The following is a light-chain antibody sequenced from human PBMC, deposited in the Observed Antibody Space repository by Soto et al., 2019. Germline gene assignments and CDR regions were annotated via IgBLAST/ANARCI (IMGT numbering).Light chain of an antibody. V-gene: IGKV4-1*01. CDR3: QQYYSTPT. J-gene: IGKJ2*01. CDR2: WAS. Sequence: DIVMTQSPDSLAVSLGERATINCKSSQSVLYSSNNKNYLAWYQQKPGQPPKLLIYWASTRESGVPDRFSGSGSGTDFTLTLSGLQAEDVAVYYCQQYYSTPTFGQGTKLEIK. CDR1: QSVLYSSNNKNY.